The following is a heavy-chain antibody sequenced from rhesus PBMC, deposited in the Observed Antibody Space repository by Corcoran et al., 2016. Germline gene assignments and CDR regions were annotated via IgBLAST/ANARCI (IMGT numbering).Heavy chain of an antibody. CDR3: ASGGMSDWYFDL. V-gene: IGHV4-169*02. J-gene: IGHJ2*01. D-gene: IGHD1-32*01. Sequence: QLQLPESGPGLVKPSETLSVTCAVSGGSIRSSSWRWLRAAPGKGLEWIGYIYGSGSSTNYNPSLKSLVTLSVDTSKNQLSLKLSSVTAADTAVYYCASGGMSDWYFDLWGPGIPITISS. CDR1: GGSIRSSS. CDR2: IYGSGSST.